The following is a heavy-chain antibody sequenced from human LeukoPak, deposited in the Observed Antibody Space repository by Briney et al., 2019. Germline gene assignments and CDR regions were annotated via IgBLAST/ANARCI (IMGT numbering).Heavy chain of an antibody. CDR3: ASTGSSSWSYYFDY. D-gene: IGHD6-13*01. Sequence: PSETLSLTCAVYGGSFSGYYWSWIRQPPGKGLEWIGEINHSGSTNYNPSLKSRVTISVDTSKNQFSLKLSSVTAADTAVYYCASTGSSSWSYYFDYWGQGTLVTVSS. CDR1: GGSFSGYY. V-gene: IGHV4-34*01. CDR2: INHSGST. J-gene: IGHJ4*02.